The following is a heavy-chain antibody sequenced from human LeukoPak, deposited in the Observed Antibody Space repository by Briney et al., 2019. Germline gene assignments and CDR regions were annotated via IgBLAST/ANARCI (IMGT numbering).Heavy chain of an antibody. D-gene: IGHD3-10*01. CDR3: ARGVGSGGAFDI. CDR1: GGSISSYY. CDR2: IYYSGST. J-gene: IGHJ3*02. Sequence: SETLSLTCTVSGGSISSYYWSWIRRPPGKGLEWIGYIYYSGSTNYNPSLKSRVTISVDTSKNQFSLKLSSVTAADTAMYYCARGVGSGGAFDIWGQGTMVTVSS. V-gene: IGHV4-59*01.